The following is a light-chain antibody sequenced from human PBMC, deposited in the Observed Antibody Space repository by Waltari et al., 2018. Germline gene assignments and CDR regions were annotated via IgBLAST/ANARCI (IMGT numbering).Light chain of an antibody. CDR3: QHYDSYSAT. Sequence: DIQMTQSPSTLSASVGERVTITCRASQSIPRWLAWYQQKPGKAPKLLIYKASILESGVSSRFSGGGSGTEFTLTISSLQPDDFATYYCQHYDSYSATFGGGTKVEIK. CDR2: KAS. V-gene: IGKV1-5*03. J-gene: IGKJ4*02. CDR1: QSIPRW.